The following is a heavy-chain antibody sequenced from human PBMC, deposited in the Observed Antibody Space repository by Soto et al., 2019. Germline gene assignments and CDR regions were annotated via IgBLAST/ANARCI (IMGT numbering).Heavy chain of an antibody. V-gene: IGHV1-2*04. CDR3: AREETYYYDSSGSFDY. CDR1: GYTFTGYY. J-gene: IGHJ4*02. D-gene: IGHD3-22*01. CDR2: INPNSGGT. Sequence: QVQLVQSGAEVKKPGASVKVSCKASGYTFTGYYMHWVRQAPGQGLEWMGWINPNSGGTNYAQKFQGWVTMTRDTSISTAYMELSRLRSDDTAVYYCAREETYYYDSSGSFDYGGQGTMVTVSS.